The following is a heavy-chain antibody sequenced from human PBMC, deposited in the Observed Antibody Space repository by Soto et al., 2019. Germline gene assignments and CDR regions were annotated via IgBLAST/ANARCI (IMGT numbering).Heavy chain of an antibody. CDR3: ARGGNRYSNVASGVGGFDF. Sequence: PSDTLSLPCTVSVASISSSYWSWLRQSPERGLEWIAYVYHTGATNYNPALKSRVTISLDTSKGQFSLNLTSLTTADTAVYFCARGGNRYSNVASGVGGFDFWGQGSLVTVSS. CDR2: VYHTGAT. J-gene: IGHJ4*02. CDR1: VASISSSY. V-gene: IGHV4-59*07. D-gene: IGHD5-12*01.